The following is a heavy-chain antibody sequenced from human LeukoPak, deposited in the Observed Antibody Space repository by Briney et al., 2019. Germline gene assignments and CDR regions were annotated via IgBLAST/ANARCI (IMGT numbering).Heavy chain of an antibody. CDR1: GGSISGSSYY. CDR2: LYYSGST. Sequence: SETLSLTCTVSGGSISGSSYYWGWIRQPPGKGLEWIGSLYYSGSTYYNPSLKTRVAISVDTSKNQFSLKLSSVTAADTAVYYCASSSSGRDDAFDIWGQGTMVTVSS. CDR3: ASSSSGRDDAFDI. J-gene: IGHJ3*02. V-gene: IGHV4-39*07. D-gene: IGHD6-6*01.